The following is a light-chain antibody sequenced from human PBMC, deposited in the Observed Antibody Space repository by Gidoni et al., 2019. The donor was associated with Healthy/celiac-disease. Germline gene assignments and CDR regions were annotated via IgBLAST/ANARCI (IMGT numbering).Light chain of an antibody. Sequence: EIVLTQSPGTLSLSPGERATLSCRASQSVSSSYLAWYQQKPGQAPRLLIYGASSRATGIPDRFSGSGSGTDFTLTISRLEPEDFAVYYCQQYGSSTETFXQXTKVXIK. CDR3: QQYGSSTET. J-gene: IGKJ1*01. CDR2: GAS. CDR1: QSVSSSY. V-gene: IGKV3-20*01.